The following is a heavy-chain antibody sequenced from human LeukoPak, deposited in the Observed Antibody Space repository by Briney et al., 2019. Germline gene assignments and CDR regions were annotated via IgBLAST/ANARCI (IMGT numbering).Heavy chain of an antibody. CDR3: AKKRDAFDF. CDR2: LTDSGGTT. D-gene: IGHD5-24*01. CDR1: EFTFGNYA. V-gene: IGHV3-23*01. Sequence: PGGSLRLSCVASEFTFGNYAMGWLRQAPGRRPEWVSSLTDSGGTTFYVDSVKGRFAISRDNSKNTLYLNMNSLRAGDTAVYYCAKKRDAFDFWGQGTVVTVSS. J-gene: IGHJ3*01.